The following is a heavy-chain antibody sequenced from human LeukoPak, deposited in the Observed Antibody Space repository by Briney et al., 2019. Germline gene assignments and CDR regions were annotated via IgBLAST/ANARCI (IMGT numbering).Heavy chain of an antibody. CDR2: INPNSGAT. Sequence: ASVKVSCKASGYTFTGYYMHWVRQAPGQGLEWMGWINPNSGATNYAQKFQGRVTMTRDTSISTAYMELSRLRSDGTAVDYCARDLRHYDVLTGYLYRGTFDYSGHGTLVTVSS. CDR3: ARDLRHYDVLTGYLYRGTFDY. D-gene: IGHD3-9*01. CDR1: GYTFTGYY. J-gene: IGHJ4*01. V-gene: IGHV1-2*02.